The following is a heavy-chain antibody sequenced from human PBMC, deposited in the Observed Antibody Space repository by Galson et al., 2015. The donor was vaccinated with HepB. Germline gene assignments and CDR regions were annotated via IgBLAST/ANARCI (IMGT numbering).Heavy chain of an antibody. D-gene: IGHD2-2*01. CDR1: GFSIKSGNW. CDR2: IYSTGRT. CDR3: ATYQSQRRCLDP. V-gene: IGHV4-28*01. Sequence: ETLSLTCAVSGFSIKSGNWWAWIRQPPGKGLEWIGYIYSTGRTYYNPSLESRLTLSVDTSKNQFSLKLSSVTAMDAAVYYCATYQSQRRCLDPWGQGTLVAVSS. J-gene: IGHJ5*02.